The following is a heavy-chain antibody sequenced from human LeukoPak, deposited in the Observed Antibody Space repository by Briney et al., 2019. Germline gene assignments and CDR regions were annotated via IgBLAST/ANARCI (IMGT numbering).Heavy chain of an antibody. J-gene: IGHJ5*02. CDR3: ARDEFGAVAGTPNWFDP. V-gene: IGHV4-59*12. CDR1: GGSISSYY. D-gene: IGHD6-19*01. CDR2: ISDIGSI. Sequence: SETLSLTCTVSGGSISSYYWSWIRQPPGKGLEWIAYISDIGSINYNPSLKSRVTISLDTSKNQFSLKLSSVTAADTAVYYCARDEFGAVAGTPNWFDPWGQGTLVTVSS.